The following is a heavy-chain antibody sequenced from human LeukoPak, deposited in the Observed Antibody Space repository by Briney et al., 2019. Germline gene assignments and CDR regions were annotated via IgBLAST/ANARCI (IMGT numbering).Heavy chain of an antibody. CDR2: ITTGDGNT. D-gene: IGHD6-13*01. Sequence: GGSLRLSCTASGFTFSSYTMTWVRQAPGKGLKWVSTITTGDGNTYYADSVKGRFTVSRDDSKNTLYLQMNSLRAEDTAVYYCARGTYSSSWYADYWGQGTLVTVSS. CDR1: GFTFSSYT. V-gene: IGHV3-23*01. J-gene: IGHJ4*02. CDR3: ARGTYSSSWYADY.